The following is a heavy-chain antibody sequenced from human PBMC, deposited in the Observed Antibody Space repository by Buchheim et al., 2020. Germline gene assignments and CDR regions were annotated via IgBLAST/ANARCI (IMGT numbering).Heavy chain of an antibody. CDR1: GLTFSSYA. V-gene: IGHV3-30*04. Sequence: QLQLVESGGGVVQPGRSLRLSCAASGLTFSSYAMHWVRQAPGKGLEWVAVVSYDGTYKSYADSVKGRFTISRDNSKNTQYLQMNSLRGEDTAVYYCARDRSGMDVWGQGTT. CDR3: ARDRSGMDV. CDR2: VSYDGTYK. J-gene: IGHJ6*02.